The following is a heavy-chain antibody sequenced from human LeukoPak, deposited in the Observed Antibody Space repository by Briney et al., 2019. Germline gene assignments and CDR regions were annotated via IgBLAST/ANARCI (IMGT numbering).Heavy chain of an antibody. CDR3: ARVPRFDSSGYYELGAFDI. D-gene: IGHD3-22*01. J-gene: IGHJ3*02. CDR1: GFTFSSYG. V-gene: IGHV3-33*01. CDR2: IWYDGSNK. Sequence: GGSLRLSCAASGFTFSSYGMHWVRQAPGKGLEWVAVIWYDGSNKYYADSVKGRFTISRDISKNTLYLQMNSLRAEDTAVYYCARVPRFDSSGYYELGAFDIWGQGTMVTVSS.